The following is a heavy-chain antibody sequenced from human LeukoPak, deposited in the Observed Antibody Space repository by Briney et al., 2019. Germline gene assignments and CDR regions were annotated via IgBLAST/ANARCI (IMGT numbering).Heavy chain of an antibody. CDR3: ARAGRVRRVIIYYYGIDV. D-gene: IGHD3-10*01. Sequence: PSETLSLTCAVYGGSFSGYYWSWIRQPPGKGREWVGEIKHSGRTTNNPSLKSRVTISVDTSKNQFSLKLSSVTAADTAVYYCARAGRVRRVIIYYYGIDVWGQGTTVTVSS. J-gene: IGHJ6*02. CDR2: IKHSGRT. CDR1: GGSFSGYY. V-gene: IGHV4-34*01.